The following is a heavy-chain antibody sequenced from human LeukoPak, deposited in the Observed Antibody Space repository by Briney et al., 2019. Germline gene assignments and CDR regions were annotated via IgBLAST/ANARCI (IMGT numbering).Heavy chain of an antibody. CDR1: GGSFSGYY. CDR3: ARGRGYNYLISNFDS. V-gene: IGHV4-34*01. J-gene: IGHJ4*02. CDR2: VSHSGNT. D-gene: IGHD5-12*01. Sequence: SETLSLTCAVYGGSFSGYYWSWIRQSPGKGLEWIGSVSHSGNTFHNPSLKSRLTISLDTSKNQFSLGLRSVTAADTAVYYCARGRGYNYLISNFDSWGQGTLVPVSS.